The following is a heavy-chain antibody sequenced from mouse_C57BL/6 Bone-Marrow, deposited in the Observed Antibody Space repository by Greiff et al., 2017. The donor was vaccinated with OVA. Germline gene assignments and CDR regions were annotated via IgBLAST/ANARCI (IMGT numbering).Heavy chain of an antibody. CDR2: IDPEDGET. CDR3: ARWTGYYGNYVWFAY. D-gene: IGHD2-1*01. CDR1: GFNIKDYY. J-gene: IGHJ3*01. Sequence: VQLQQSGAELVKPGASVKLSCTASGFNIKDYYMHWVKQRTEQGLEWIGRIDPEDGETKSAPKFQGKATITADTSSNTAYLQLSSLTSEDTAVYYCARWTGYYGNYVWFAYWGQGTLVTVSA. V-gene: IGHV14-2*01.